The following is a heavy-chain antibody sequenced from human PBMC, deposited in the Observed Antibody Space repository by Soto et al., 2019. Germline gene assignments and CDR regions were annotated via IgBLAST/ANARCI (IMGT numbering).Heavy chain of an antibody. CDR3: ATTTTVTDAFDI. J-gene: IGHJ3*02. V-gene: IGHV4-4*02. Sequence: QVQLQQSGPGLVNPSRTLSLTCAVSGGSISSSNWWSWFGQPPVKGLEWIGEIYHSGSTDYNPSLKSRVTRSVDKSKIQFSLKLSSVTAADTVVYYCATTTTVTDAFDIWGQGTMVTVSS. CDR1: GGSISSSNW. D-gene: IGHD4-17*01. CDR2: IYHSGST.